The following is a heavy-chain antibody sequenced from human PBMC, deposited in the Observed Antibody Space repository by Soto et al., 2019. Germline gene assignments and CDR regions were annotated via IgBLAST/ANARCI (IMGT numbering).Heavy chain of an antibody. CDR1: GFRFRNYG. CDR2: VSYDGTT. V-gene: IGHV3-15*04. Sequence: GGSLRLSCAASGFRFRNYGMHWVRQAPGKGLEWVAIVSYDGTTDYPAPVKGRFTISRDDSKTTLYLQINSLRSEDTAIYYCTTDIWVSRALDYWGQGTLVTVSS. J-gene: IGHJ4*02. D-gene: IGHD7-27*01. CDR3: TTDIWVSRALDY.